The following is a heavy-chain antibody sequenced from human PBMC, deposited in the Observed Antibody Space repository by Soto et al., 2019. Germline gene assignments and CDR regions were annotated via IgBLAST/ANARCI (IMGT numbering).Heavy chain of an antibody. CDR1: GFTFSIYT. CDR3: ARDAYYYDSRGSLYFDY. D-gene: IGHD3-22*01. Sequence: LRLSCAASGFTFSIYTMNWVRQAPGKGLEWVSSISSGSSYRYYADSVEGRFTISRDDAKNSLYLQMSSLRAEDTAVYYCARDAYYYDSRGSLYFDYWGQGSLVTVSS. J-gene: IGHJ4*02. V-gene: IGHV3-21*01. CDR2: ISSGSSYR.